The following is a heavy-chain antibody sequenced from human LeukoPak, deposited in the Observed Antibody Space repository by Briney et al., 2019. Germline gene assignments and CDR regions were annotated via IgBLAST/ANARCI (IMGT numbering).Heavy chain of an antibody. Sequence: PSETLSLTCTVSGGSISSGGYYWSWIRQPPGKGLEWIGYIYYSGSTNYNPSLKSRVTISVDTSKNQFSLKLSSVTAADTAVYYCAITSSAETYYYFDYWGQGTLVTVSS. CDR1: GGSISSGGYY. D-gene: IGHD3-22*01. V-gene: IGHV4-61*08. CDR3: AITSSAETYYYFDY. CDR2: IYYSGST. J-gene: IGHJ4*02.